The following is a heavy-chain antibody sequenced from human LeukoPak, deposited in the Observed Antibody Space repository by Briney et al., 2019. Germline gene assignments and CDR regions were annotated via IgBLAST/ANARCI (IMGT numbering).Heavy chain of an antibody. D-gene: IGHD3-3*01. CDR3: ARQSRLVIFGVANHWFDP. V-gene: IGHV4-59*08. CDR1: GASIRSYY. CDR2: IYHTGST. J-gene: IGHJ5*02. Sequence: PSETLSLTCSVSGASIRSYYWSWIRQPPEKGLEWIGYIYHTGSTNYSPSLNSRVTMSVDTSKNEFSLKLSPVTAADTTVYYCARQSRLVIFGVANHWFDPWSQGTLVTVSS.